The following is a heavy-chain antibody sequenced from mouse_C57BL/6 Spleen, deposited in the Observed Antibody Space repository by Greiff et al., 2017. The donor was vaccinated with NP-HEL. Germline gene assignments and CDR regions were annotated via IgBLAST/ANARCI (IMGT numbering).Heavy chain of an antibody. CDR3: ARRNDYEGFAY. Sequence: VQLQQSGAELVRPGTSVKMSCKASGYTFTNYWIGWAKQRPGHGLEWIGDIYPGGGYTNYNEKFKGKATLTADKSSSTAYMQFSSLTSEDSAIYYCARRNDYEGFAYWGQRTLVTVSA. D-gene: IGHD2-4*01. V-gene: IGHV1-63*01. J-gene: IGHJ3*01. CDR2: IYPGGGYT. CDR1: GYTFTNYW.